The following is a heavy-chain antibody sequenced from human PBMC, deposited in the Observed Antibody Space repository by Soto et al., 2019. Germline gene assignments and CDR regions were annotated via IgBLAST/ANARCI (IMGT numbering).Heavy chain of an antibody. V-gene: IGHV3-48*01. Sequence: CRGIMVRQATGKGLEWVSYIRSSSSNKYYADSVKGRFTISRDNSKNTLYLQMNSLRAEDTAVYYCARAYSGHDYWGQGALVTVSS. CDR3: ARAYSGHDY. J-gene: IGHJ4*02. D-gene: IGHD5-12*01. CDR1: CR. CDR2: IRSSSSNK.